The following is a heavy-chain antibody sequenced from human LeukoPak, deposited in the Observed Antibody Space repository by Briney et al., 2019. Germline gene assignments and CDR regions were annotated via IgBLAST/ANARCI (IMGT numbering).Heavy chain of an antibody. CDR2: ITWDSGRI. CDR3: AKDLDASGRQNDYYYYGMDV. D-gene: IGHD3-10*01. Sequence: PGGSLRLSYAASGFSFHDYDMHWVRQAPGKGLEWVAGITWDSGRIGYADSVKGRFTVSRDNAQNSLYLQMNSLRPEDTALYYCAKDLDASGRQNDYYYYGMDVWGQGTTVTVSS. J-gene: IGHJ6*02. V-gene: IGHV3-9*01. CDR1: GFSFHDYD.